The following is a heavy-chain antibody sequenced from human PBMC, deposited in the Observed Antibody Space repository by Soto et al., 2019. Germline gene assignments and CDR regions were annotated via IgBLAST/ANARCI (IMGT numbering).Heavy chain of an antibody. CDR2: AAYSGGT. D-gene: IGHD2-15*01. V-gene: IGHV4-39*01. Sequence: LTFTVSGVSIANNNYFCGWVRQPPGKGLEWIGSAAYSGGTYKNPSLKSRVAVSVDTSKNQFSLKLTSVTAADTAVYYCAKVVVGATSHSDFDSWGQGTLVTVSS. CDR3: AKVVVGATSHSDFDS. CDR1: GVSIANNNYF. J-gene: IGHJ4*02.